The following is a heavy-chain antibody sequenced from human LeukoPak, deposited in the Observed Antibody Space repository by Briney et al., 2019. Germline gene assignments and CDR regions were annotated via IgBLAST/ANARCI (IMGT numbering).Heavy chain of an antibody. CDR1: AYTLTYYY. D-gene: IGHD3-16*01. V-gene: IGHV1-2*02. CDR2: INPNSGGT. CDR3: ATGRWGVDY. Sequence: ASVKVSCNASAYTLTYYYMHWVRQAPGQGLEWMGWINPNSGGTNYAQKFQGRVTMTRDTSISTAYMELSRLRSDETAVYYCATGRWGVDYWVQGTLVTVSS. J-gene: IGHJ4*02.